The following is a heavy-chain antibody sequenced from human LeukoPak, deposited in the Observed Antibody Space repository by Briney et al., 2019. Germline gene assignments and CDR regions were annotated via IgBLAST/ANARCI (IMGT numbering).Heavy chain of an antibody. CDR1: GGSISSYY. CDR3: ARGRRDGSGSERFDP. V-gene: IGHV4-4*07. CDR2: IYTSGST. Sequence: SETLSLTCTVSGGSISSYYWSWIRQPAGKGLEWIGRIYTSGSTNYNPSLKSRVTMSVDTPKNQFSLKLSSVTAADTAVYYCARGRRDGSGSERFDPWGQGTLVTVSS. D-gene: IGHD3-10*01. J-gene: IGHJ5*02.